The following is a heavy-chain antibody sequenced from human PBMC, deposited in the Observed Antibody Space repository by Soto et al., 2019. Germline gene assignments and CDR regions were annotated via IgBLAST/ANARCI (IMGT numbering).Heavy chain of an antibody. D-gene: IGHD2-15*01. CDR1: GGSISSGGYY. CDR3: ARSDCSGGSCYSFYYYGMDV. CDR2: IYYSGST. J-gene: IGHJ6*02. V-gene: IGHV4-31*03. Sequence: QVQLQESGPGLVKPSQTLSLTCTVSGGSISSGGYYWSWIRQHPGKGLEWIGYIYYSGSTYYNPSLKSRVIISVDTSKNQFSLKLSSVTAADTAVYYCARSDCSGGSCYSFYYYGMDVWGQGTTVTVSS.